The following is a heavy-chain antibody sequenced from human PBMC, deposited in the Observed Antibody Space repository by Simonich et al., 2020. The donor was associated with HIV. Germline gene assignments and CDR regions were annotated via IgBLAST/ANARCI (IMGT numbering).Heavy chain of an antibody. J-gene: IGHJ6*03. CDR2: INHSGTT. CDR3: ARGIPRNYYYFYYMDV. D-gene: IGHD1-1*01. V-gene: IGHV4-34*01. CDR1: GGSFSGYY. Sequence: QVQLQQWGAGLLKPSETLSLTCAVYGGSFSGYYWCWNRQPPRKGLEWIGEINHSGTTNYNPALKSRVTISVDTSKNQFSRKLSSVTAADTAVYSCARGIPRNYYYFYYMDVWGKGTTVIVSS.